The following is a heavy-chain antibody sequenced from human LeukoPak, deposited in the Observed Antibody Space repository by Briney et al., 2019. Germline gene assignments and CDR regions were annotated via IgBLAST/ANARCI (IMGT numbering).Heavy chain of an antibody. V-gene: IGHV4-4*02. CDR2: IYHSGST. Sequence: PSGTLSLTCAVSGGSISSSNWWSWVRPPPGKGLEWIGEIYHSGSTNYNPSLESRVTISVDKSKNQFSLKLSSVTAADTAVYYCATTNYYDSSGYYYGDYWGQGTLVTVSS. D-gene: IGHD3-22*01. CDR3: ATTNYYDSSGYYYGDY. J-gene: IGHJ4*02. CDR1: GGSISSSNW.